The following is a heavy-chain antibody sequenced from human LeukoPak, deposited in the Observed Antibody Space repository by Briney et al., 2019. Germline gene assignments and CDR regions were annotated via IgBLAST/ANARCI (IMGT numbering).Heavy chain of an antibody. J-gene: IGHJ5*02. CDR1: GYSISRAYY. CDR2: IHYTGST. D-gene: IGHD3-10*01. Sequence: SETLSLTCNVSGYSISRAYYWGWIRQSPEKGLEWIATIHYTGSTYYNPSLKSRVTISVDTSKNQFSVKLTSVTAADTAVYYCARVDMYYYGSGSFSPWGQGTLVTVSS. CDR3: ARVDMYYYGSGSFSP. V-gene: IGHV4-38-2*02.